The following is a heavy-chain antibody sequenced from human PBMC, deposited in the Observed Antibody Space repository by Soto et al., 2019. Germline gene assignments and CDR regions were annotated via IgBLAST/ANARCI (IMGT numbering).Heavy chain of an antibody. CDR2: IKEDGSAK. J-gene: IGHJ4*02. D-gene: IGHD6-25*01. V-gene: IGHV3-7*01. Sequence: EVQLVESGGDLVQPGGSLRLSCVASGFTFNTYWMSWVRQAPGKGLEWVANIKEDGSAKYYVDSVKGRFTISRDNAKNLLYLQMNSLGAGDTAMYYCARFTRGSSGDYWGQGTLVTVSS. CDR3: ARFTRGSSGDY. CDR1: GFTFNTYW.